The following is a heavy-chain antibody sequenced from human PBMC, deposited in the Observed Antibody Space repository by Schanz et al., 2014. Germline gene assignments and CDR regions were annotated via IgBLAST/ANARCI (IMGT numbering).Heavy chain of an antibody. J-gene: IGHJ4*02. Sequence: EVQVVESGGDLVQPGGSLRLSCAVSGCTFSNYGMGWVRQAPGKGLEWVSAISGSGGSTYYADSVKGRFTISRDNSKNTLSLQMNSLRAEDTAVYYCAKGFGGYDLVLDYWGQGTLVTVSS. V-gene: IGHV3-23*04. D-gene: IGHD5-12*01. CDR1: GCTFSNYG. CDR2: ISGSGGST. CDR3: AKGFGGYDLVLDY.